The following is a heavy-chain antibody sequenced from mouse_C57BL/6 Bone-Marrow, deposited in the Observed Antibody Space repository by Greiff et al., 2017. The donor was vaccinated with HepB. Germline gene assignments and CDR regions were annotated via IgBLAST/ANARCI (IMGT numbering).Heavy chain of an antibody. CDR3: ASYYGNYRYYAMDY. Sequence: VKLMESGPGLVAPSQSLSITCTVSGFSLTSYGVHWVRQPPGKGLEWLVVIWSDGSTTYNSALKSRLSISKDNSKSQVFLKMNSLQTDDTAMYYRASYYGNYRYYAMDYWGQGTSVTVSS. CDR2: IWSDGST. CDR1: GFSLTSYG. D-gene: IGHD2-1*01. J-gene: IGHJ4*01. V-gene: IGHV2-6*03.